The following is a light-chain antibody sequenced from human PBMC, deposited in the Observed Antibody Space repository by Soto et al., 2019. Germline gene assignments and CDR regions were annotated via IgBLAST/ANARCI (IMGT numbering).Light chain of an antibody. V-gene: IGLV2-23*01. CDR2: EGS. CDR3: CSYAGSSTYV. Sequence: SALTHPASVSGSPGQSITISCTGTSSDVGSYNLVSWYQQHPGKAPKLMIYEGSKRPSGVSNRFSGSKSGNTASLTISGLQAEDGADYYCCSYAGSSTYVFGTGTKVTVL. J-gene: IGLJ1*01. CDR1: SSDVGSYNL.